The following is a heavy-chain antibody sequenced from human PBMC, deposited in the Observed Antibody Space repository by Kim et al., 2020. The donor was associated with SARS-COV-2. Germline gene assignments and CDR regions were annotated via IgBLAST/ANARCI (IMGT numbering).Heavy chain of an antibody. CDR3: AKATDHSSSWPNWFDP. J-gene: IGHJ5*02. CDR2: IYSGGSST. CDR1: GFTFSSYA. Sequence: GGSLRLSCAASGFTFSSYAMSWVRQAPGKGLEWVSVIYSGGSSTHYADSVKGRFTISRDNSKNTLYLQMNSLRAEDTAVYYCAKATDHSSSWPNWFDPWG. D-gene: IGHD6-13*01. V-gene: IGHV3-23*03.